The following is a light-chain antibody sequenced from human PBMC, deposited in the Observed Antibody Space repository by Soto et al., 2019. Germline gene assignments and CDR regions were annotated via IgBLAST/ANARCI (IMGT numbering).Light chain of an antibody. J-gene: IGKJ4*01. CDR2: GAS. Sequence: EIVMTQSPATLSVSPGERATLSCRASQSVSNNLAWYQQKPGQAPRLLIYGASTSATGIPARFSGSGSGTEFTLTISSLQSEDFAVYYCHQYNNWPPLTFGGGTKVELK. CDR1: QSVSNN. CDR3: HQYNNWPPLT. V-gene: IGKV3-15*01.